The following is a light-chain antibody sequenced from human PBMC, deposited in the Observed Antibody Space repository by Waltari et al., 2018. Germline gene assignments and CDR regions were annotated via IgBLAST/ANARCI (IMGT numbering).Light chain of an antibody. J-gene: IGLJ3*02. CDR2: RNE. CDR1: SSNMRTNS. CDR3: AAWDDNLHGPV. Sequence: QPVLTQPPSASGTPGQRVTISCSGSSSNMRTNSAHWYQHIPGTAPRLRIYRNEQRPSGVPDRFSGSKSGTSASLAISGLQSEDEANYYCAAWDDNLHGPVFGGGTKLTVL. V-gene: IGLV1-44*01.